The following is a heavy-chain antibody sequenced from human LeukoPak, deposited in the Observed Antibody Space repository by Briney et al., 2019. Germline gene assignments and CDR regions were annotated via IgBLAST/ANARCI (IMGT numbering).Heavy chain of an antibody. V-gene: IGHV3-49*04. CDR3: TIDQTPHY. CDR2: IRSKIYGGTP. J-gene: IGHJ4*02. CDR1: GFTFGDYA. Sequence: GRSLRLSCTASGFTFGDYAMTWVRQAPGKGLEWVGFIRSKIYGGTPEYAASVKGRFTISRDDSKGIAYLQMNSLKTEDTAVYYRTIDQTPHYWGQGTLVTLSS.